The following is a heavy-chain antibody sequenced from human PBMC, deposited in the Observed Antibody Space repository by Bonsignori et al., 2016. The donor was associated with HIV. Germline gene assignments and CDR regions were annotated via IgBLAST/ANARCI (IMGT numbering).Heavy chain of an antibody. Sequence: WIRQPPGKGLECVSSISTGSDYIHYADSVRGRFTISRDNTQNSLYLQMNSLRAEDTAVYYCARGDTYESSGSTYYYYYMDVWGKGTTVTVSS. J-gene: IGHJ6*03. V-gene: IGHV3-21*01. CDR3: ARGDTYESSGSTYYYYYMDV. D-gene: IGHD3-22*01. CDR2: ISTGSDYI.